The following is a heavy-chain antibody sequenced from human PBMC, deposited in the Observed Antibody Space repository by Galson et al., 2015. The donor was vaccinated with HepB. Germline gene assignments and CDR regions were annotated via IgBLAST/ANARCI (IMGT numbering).Heavy chain of an antibody. V-gene: IGHV1-69*04. D-gene: IGHD6-13*01. CDR1: GGTFSSYA. CDR3: ARDLSSWTDTYYYYGMDV. Sequence: SVKVSCKASGGTFSSYAISWVRQAPGQGLEWMGRIIPVLGIANYAQKFQGRVTITADKSTSTAYMELSSLRSEDTAVYYCARDLSSWTDTYYYYGMDVWGQGTTVTVSS. CDR2: IIPVLGIA. J-gene: IGHJ6*02.